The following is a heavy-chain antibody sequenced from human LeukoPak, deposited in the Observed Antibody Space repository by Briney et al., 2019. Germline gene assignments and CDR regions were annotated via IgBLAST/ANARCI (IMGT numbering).Heavy chain of an antibody. J-gene: IGHJ4*02. CDR1: GGSISSYY. Sequence: NTSETLSLTCTVSGGSISSYYWSWIRQPPGKGLEWIGYIYYSGSTNYNPSLKSRVTISVDTSKNQFSLKLSSVTAADTAVYYCARRGVAGAFDYWGRGTLVTVSS. V-gene: IGHV4-59*08. CDR3: ARRGVAGAFDY. CDR2: IYYSGST. D-gene: IGHD2-15*01.